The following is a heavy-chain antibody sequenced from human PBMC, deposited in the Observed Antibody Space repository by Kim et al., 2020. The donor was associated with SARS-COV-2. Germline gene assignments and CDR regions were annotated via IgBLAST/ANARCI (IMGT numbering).Heavy chain of an antibody. CDR2: INHSGST. Sequence: SETLSLTCAVSGESLSDYYWNWIRQPPGKGLEWIGEINHSGSTKYNPSLKSRVTISVDTSKNQFSLRLTSVTAADTAVYYCARGYKATVGFWGQGTLAT. D-gene: IGHD4-17*01. CDR1: GESLSDYY. CDR3: ARGYKATVGF. V-gene: IGHV4-34*01. J-gene: IGHJ4*02.